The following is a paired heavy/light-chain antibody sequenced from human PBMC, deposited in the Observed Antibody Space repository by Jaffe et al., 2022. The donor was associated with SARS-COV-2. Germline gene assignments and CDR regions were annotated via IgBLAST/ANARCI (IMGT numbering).Heavy chain of an antibody. Sequence: EVQLVESGGAQVQPGGSLRLSCSASGLSLNTYNMHWVRQAPGKGLEYVSGISSDGGDVVYTDSVRGRFTISRDNSQDTLYLQMRRLRAEDTALYYCVKAQSSSSSGNSYRVFDSWGQGTLVTVAS. D-gene: IGHD3-10*01. CDR2: ISSDGGDV. J-gene: IGHJ4*02. CDR1: GLSLNTYN. V-gene: IGHV3-64D*09. CDR3: VKAQSSSSSGNSYRVFDS.
Light chain of an antibody. CDR1: QDISNY. Sequence: DIQMTQSPSALSASVGDRVTITCRASQDISNYLAWFQQKPGKAPKSLIYGASSLQSGVPSRFTGSGSGTDFTLTISSLQPEDSATYYCQQYTSHPLTFGGGSKLEI. CDR2: GAS. J-gene: IGKJ4*01. CDR3: QQYTSHPLT. V-gene: IGKV1-16*01.